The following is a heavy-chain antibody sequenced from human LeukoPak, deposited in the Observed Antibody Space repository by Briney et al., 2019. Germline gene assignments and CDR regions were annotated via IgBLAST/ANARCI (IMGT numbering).Heavy chain of an antibody. D-gene: IGHD4-17*01. CDR2: ITGTDAST. J-gene: IGHJ4*02. CDR3: AKGPSTSIFTVTTEY. CDR1: GFTFANYA. V-gene: IGHV3-23*01. Sequence: PGGSLRLSCTASGFTFANYAMSWVRQAPGKGLEWVSSITGTDASTFYADSVKGRFTISRDNPKNTLYLQMNSLRAEDTAVYYCAKGPSTSIFTVTTEYWGQGTLVTVSS.